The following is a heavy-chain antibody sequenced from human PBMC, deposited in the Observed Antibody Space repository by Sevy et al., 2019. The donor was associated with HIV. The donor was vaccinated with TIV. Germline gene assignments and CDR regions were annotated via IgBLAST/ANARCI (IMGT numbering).Heavy chain of an antibody. CDR1: GFTFSTYT. J-gene: IGHJ4*02. Sequence: GGSLRLSCAASGFTFSTYTMNWVRQAPGKGLEWVSYISSSGTIYYADSVKGQFTISRDKAKNSLYLQMNSLRDEDTALYYCARDTGVVPYYFYSWGQGTLVTVSS. CDR2: ISSSGTI. V-gene: IGHV3-48*02. CDR3: ARDTGVVPYYFYS. D-gene: IGHD2-21*01.